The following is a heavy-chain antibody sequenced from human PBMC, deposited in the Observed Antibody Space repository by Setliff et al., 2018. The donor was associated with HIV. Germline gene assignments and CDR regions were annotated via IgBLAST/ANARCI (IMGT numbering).Heavy chain of an antibody. CDR3: ATLDPSGGNFLAY. CDR1: GDTDFY. CDR2: IHASVKA. J-gene: IGHJ4*02. D-gene: IGHD2-21*02. Sequence: SETLSLTCTVSGDTDFYWSWIRQSPGKGLEWIGYIHASVKANYNPSLKSRVTISLDTSKMQFSLRLTSVTAADTAVYYCATLDPSGGNFLAYWGQGTLVTVSS. V-gene: IGHV4-4*09.